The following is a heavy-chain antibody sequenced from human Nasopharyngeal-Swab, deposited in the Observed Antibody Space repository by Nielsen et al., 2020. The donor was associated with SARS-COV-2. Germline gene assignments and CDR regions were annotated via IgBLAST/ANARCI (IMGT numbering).Heavy chain of an antibody. CDR3: ARVLPFRITGTSGMDV. Sequence: SVKVSCKASGYTFTSYYLHWVRQAPGQGLEWMGLINHTDGSTRYAQKFEGRVTMTRVTSTSTVYMELNSLRSEATAVYYCARVLPFRITGTSGMDVLVQGTTVTVSS. V-gene: IGHV1-46*01. CDR2: INHTDGST. D-gene: IGHD1-7*01. CDR1: GYTFTSYY. J-gene: IGHJ6*02.